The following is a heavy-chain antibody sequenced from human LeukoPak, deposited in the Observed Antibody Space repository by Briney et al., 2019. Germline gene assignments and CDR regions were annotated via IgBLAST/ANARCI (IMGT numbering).Heavy chain of an antibody. CDR2: TKEDGSEE. J-gene: IGHJ4*02. CDR3: ARDQAYNSWSDY. CDR1: GFTFSSYW. D-gene: IGHD6-13*01. Sequence: GGSLRLSCAASGFTFSSYWMSWVRQAPGKGLEWVANTKEDGSEENFVDSVKGRFTISRDNAKSSVYLQMNSLRAEDTAVYYCARDQAYNSWSDYWGQGNLVTVSS. V-gene: IGHV3-7*01.